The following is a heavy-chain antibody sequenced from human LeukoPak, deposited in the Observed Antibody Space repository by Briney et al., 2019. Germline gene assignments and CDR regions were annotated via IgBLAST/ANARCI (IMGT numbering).Heavy chain of an antibody. CDR1: GYSISSGYY. CDR2: IYHSGST. CDR3: ARGPWIQLPQNSRHEFLDY. J-gene: IGHJ4*02. D-gene: IGHD5-18*01. V-gene: IGHV4-38-2*02. Sequence: SETLSLTCTVSGYSISSGYYWGWIRQPPGKGLEWIGSIYHSGSTYYNPSLKSRVTISVDTSKNQFSLKLSSVTAADTAVYYCARGPWIQLPQNSRHEFLDYWGQGTLVTVPS.